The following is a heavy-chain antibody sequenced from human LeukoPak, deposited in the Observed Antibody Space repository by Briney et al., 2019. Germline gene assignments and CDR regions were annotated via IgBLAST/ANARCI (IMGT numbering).Heavy chain of an antibody. D-gene: IGHD3-10*02. CDR1: GFTLSSYA. Sequence: GRSLRLSCAASGFTLSSYAMHGVRQAPGKGLEWVAVISYDGSNKYYADSVKGRFTISRDNSKNTLYLQMNSLRAEDTAVYYCACFDYWGQGTLVTVSS. CDR3: ACFDY. V-gene: IGHV3-30*01. J-gene: IGHJ4*02. CDR2: ISYDGSNK.